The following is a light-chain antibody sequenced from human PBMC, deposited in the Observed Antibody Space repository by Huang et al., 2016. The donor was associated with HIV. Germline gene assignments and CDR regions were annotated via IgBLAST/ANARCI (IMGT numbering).Light chain of an antibody. CDR3: MQGTHWPPT. CDR1: QSLLYSDGNTY. Sequence: DVVMTQSPPSLPVTLGQPSTISCRSSQSLLYSDGNTYLTWFQQRPGQSPRRLIYKVSNRESGVPDTFSGIVSGADFTLKLSRVEAEDVEVYYCMQGTHWPPTFGQGTKVKIK. J-gene: IGKJ1*01. V-gene: IGKV2-30*01. CDR2: KVS.